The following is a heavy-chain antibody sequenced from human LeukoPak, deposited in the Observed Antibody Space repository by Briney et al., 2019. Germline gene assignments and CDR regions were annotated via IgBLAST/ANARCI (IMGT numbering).Heavy chain of an antibody. J-gene: IGHJ6*03. Sequence: PGGSLRLSCAASGFTFSSYGMHWVRQAPGKGLEWVAFIRYDGSNKYYADSVKGRFTISIDNSKNTLYLQMNSLRAEDTAVYYCAKDLYCSGGSCYASYMDVGGKGTTVTVSS. CDR1: GFTFSSYG. V-gene: IGHV3-30*02. CDR3: AKDLYCSGGSCYASYMDV. D-gene: IGHD2-15*01. CDR2: IRYDGSNK.